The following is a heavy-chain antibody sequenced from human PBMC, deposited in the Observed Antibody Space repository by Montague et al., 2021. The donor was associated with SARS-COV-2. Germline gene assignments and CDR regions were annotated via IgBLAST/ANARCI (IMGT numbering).Heavy chain of an antibody. D-gene: IGHD2-8*01. CDR3: ARVARYCTNGVCQTYYYYGLDV. CDR1: GGSTNYYY. Sequence: SETLSLTCIVSGGSTNYYYWSWIRQSPGKGLEWIGDMYYSGSTNXXPSLKSRVTMSIDRSKNQFSLKLRSVTAADTAVYYCARVARYCTNGVCQTYYYYGLDVWGQGTTVTVSS. J-gene: IGHJ6*02. CDR2: MYYSGST. V-gene: IGHV4-59*01.